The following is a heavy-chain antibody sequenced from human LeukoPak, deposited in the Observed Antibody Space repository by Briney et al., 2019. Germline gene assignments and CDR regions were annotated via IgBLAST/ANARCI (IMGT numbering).Heavy chain of an antibody. Sequence: ASVKVSCKASGYTFTSYYMHWVQQAPGQGLEWMGWSSTYNTDTKYAQKLQGRVTMTTDTSTNTAYMELRDLRSDDTAVYYCARESNWAYYFDYWGQGTLV. D-gene: IGHD1-1*01. CDR3: ARESNWAYYFDY. V-gene: IGHV1-18*04. J-gene: IGHJ4*02. CDR2: SSTYNTDT. CDR1: GYTFTSYY.